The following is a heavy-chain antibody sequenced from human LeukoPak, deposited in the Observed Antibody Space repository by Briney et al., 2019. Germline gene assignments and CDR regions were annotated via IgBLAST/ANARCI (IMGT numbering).Heavy chain of an antibody. CDR2: IYYSGST. CDR3: ARHMDGYSGYDRAIDY. V-gene: IGHV4-59*08. Sequence: PSETLSLTCTVSGGSISSYYWSWIRQPPGKGLEWIGYIYYSGSTNYNPSLKSRVTISVDTSKNQFSLKLSSVTAADTAVYYCARHMDGYSGYDRAIDYWGQGTLVTVSS. CDR1: GGSISSYY. D-gene: IGHD5-12*01. J-gene: IGHJ4*02.